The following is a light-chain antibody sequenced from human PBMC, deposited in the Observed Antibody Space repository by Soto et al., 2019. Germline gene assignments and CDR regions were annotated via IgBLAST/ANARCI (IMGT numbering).Light chain of an antibody. J-gene: IGLJ1*01. V-gene: IGLV2-14*01. CDR2: NVS. CDR3: TSSTSGSLYV. CDR1: SSDVGGYNY. Sequence: QSALTQAASVSGSPGQSITISCTGTSSDVGGYNYVSWYQQFPGKVPKLLIYNVSNRPSGVSTRFSGSKSGNTASLTISGLQAEDEADYFCTSSTSGSLYVFGTGTKLTVL.